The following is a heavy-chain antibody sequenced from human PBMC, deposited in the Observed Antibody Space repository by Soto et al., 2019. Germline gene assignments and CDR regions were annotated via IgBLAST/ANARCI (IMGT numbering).Heavy chain of an antibody. J-gene: IGHJ3*02. CDR3: ARDDLDEITFGGVIVYAFDI. CDR1: GFTFSSYS. V-gene: IGHV3-21*01. D-gene: IGHD3-16*02. CDR2: ISSSSSYI. Sequence: GGSLRLSCAASGFTFSSYSMNWVRQAPGKGLEWVSSISSSSSYIYYADSVKGRFTISRDNAKNSLYLQMNSLRAEDTAVYYCARDDLDEITFGGVIVYAFDIWGQGTMVTVSS.